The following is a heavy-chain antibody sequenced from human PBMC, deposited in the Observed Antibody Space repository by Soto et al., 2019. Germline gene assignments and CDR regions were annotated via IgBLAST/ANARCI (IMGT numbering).Heavy chain of an antibody. D-gene: IGHD3-9*01. J-gene: IGHJ5*01. CDR2: ISGSGATT. CDR3: AKLRYFDWSAYNWFEY. V-gene: IGHV3-23*01. CDR1: GFTFSSYA. Sequence: WGSLRLSCAASGFTFSSYAMTWVRQAPGKGLEWVSGISGSGATTSYADSVKGRFTVSRDNSKNTLYLQMNSLRVEDTAVYHCAKLRYFDWSAYNWFEYWGQGTPVTVSS.